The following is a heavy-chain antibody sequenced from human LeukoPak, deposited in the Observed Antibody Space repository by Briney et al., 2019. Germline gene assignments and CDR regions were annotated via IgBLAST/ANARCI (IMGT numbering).Heavy chain of an antibody. Sequence: ASVKVSCKASGYTFTGYYMHWVRQAPGQGLEWMGCINPNSGDTKSAQKFQDRVSMTRDTSISTAYMELTRLTSDDTAVFYCATLEVLLNFWGQGTLVTVSS. V-gene: IGHV1-2*02. D-gene: IGHD2/OR15-2a*01. CDR2: INPNSGDT. CDR3: ATLEVLLNF. CDR1: GYTFTGYY. J-gene: IGHJ4*02.